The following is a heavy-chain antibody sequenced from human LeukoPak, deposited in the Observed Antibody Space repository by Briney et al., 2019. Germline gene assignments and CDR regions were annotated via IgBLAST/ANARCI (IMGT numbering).Heavy chain of an antibody. CDR1: GGSISSHY. J-gene: IGHJ3*02. D-gene: IGHD6-13*01. CDR3: ARRRRIAGVGTDALDI. CDR2: IYNSEST. Sequence: SETLSLTCTVSGGSISSHYWTWIRQPPGKGLEWIGYIYNSESTNYNPSLKSRVTISVDTSKNQFSLKLTSVTAADTAMYYCARRRRIAGVGTDALDIWGQGTMVTVSS. V-gene: IGHV4-59*08.